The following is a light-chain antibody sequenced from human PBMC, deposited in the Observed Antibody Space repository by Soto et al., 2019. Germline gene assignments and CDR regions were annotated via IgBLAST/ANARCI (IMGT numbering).Light chain of an antibody. J-gene: IGLJ1*01. Sequence: QSALTQPPSASGSPGQSVAISCTGTSTDVGGYNYVSWYQQHPGKAPKLMIYEVNNRPSGVPYRFSGSKSGNTASLTVSGLQAEDEADYYCSSYAGSSNVFGTGTKVTVL. V-gene: IGLV2-8*01. CDR2: EVN. CDR3: SSYAGSSNV. CDR1: STDVGGYNY.